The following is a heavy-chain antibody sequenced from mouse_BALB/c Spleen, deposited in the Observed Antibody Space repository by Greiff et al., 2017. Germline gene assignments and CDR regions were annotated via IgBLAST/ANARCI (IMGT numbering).Heavy chain of an antibody. CDR3: ARRYDGGGYAMDY. V-gene: IGHV1S34*01. CDR1: GYSFTGYY. J-gene: IGHJ4*01. Sequence: LVKTGASVKISCKASGYSFTGYYMHWVKQSHGKSLEWIGYISCYNGATSYNQKFKGKATFTVDTSSSTAYMQFNSLTSEDSAVYYCARRYDGGGYAMDYWGQGTSGTVSS. CDR2: ISCYNGAT. D-gene: IGHD2-14*01.